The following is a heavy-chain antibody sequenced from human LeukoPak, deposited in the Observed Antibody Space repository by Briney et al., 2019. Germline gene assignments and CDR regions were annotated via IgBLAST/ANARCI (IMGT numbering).Heavy chain of an antibody. CDR1: GFTFSSYG. CDR2: ISHDGSNK. D-gene: IGHD2-2*01. Sequence: GRSLRLSCAASGFTFSSYGMHWVRQAPGKGLEWVAVISHDGSNKYYADSVKGRFTISRDNSKNTLYLQMNSLRAEDTAVYYCAKEYCSSTSCYLYYYYGMDVWGQGTTVTVSS. V-gene: IGHV3-30*18. CDR3: AKEYCSSTSCYLYYYYGMDV. J-gene: IGHJ6*02.